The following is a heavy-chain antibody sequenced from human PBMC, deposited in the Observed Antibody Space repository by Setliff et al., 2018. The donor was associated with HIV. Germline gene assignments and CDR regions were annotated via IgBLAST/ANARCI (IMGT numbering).Heavy chain of an antibody. CDR2: MNRDGSEK. V-gene: IGHV3-7*01. D-gene: IGHD3-9*01. CDR3: ARDNGRYFDRGWFDP. CDR1: GFTFSSSW. J-gene: IGHJ5*02. Sequence: GGSLRLSCAASGFTFSSSWMTWVRQAPGRGLEYVAGMNRDGSEKGYADSGKGRFSISRDNAKNSLYLQMSSLRTEDTAVYYCARDNGRYFDRGWFDPWGQGALVTVSS.